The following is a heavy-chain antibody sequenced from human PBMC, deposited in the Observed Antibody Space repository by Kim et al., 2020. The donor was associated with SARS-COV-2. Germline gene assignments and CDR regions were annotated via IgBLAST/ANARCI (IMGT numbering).Heavy chain of an antibody. D-gene: IGHD4-17*01. CDR3: ARDWWVGDGDYPSPYYFDY. V-gene: IGHV3-33*01. J-gene: IGHJ4*02. CDR1: GFTFSSYG. Sequence: GGSLRLSCAASGFTFSSYGMHWVRQAPGKGLEWVAVIWYDGSNKYYADSVKGRFTISRDNSKNTLYLQMNSLRAEDTAVYYCARDWWVGDGDYPSPYYFDYWGQGTLVTVSS. CDR2: IWYDGSNK.